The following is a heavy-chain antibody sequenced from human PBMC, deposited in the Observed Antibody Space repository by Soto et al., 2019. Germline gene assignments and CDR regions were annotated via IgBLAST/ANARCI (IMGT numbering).Heavy chain of an antibody. J-gene: IGHJ3*02. D-gene: IGHD3-22*01. Sequence: QLQLQESGSGLVKPSQTLSLTCAVSGGSISSGGYSWSWIRQPPGKGLEWIGYIYHIGSTYYNPSLKSRVTISVDRSKNQFSLKLSSVTAADTAVYYCARYDYYDSSGYDDAFDIWGQGTMVTVSS. CDR1: GGSISSGGYS. CDR2: IYHIGST. V-gene: IGHV4-30-2*01. CDR3: ARYDYYDSSGYDDAFDI.